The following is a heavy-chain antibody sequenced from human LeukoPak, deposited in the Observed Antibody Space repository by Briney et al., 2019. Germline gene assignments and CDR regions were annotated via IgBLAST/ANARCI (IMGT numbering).Heavy chain of an antibody. V-gene: IGHV1-46*01. CDR3: ARDGPTAAPFDY. J-gene: IGHJ4*02. D-gene: IGHD2-2*01. CDR2: INPSGCST. CDR1: GYRFTSYD. Sequence: ASVKVSCKASGYRFTSYDMHWVRQAPGQGLEWMGIINPSGCSTSYAQRFQGRVAMTRDTSTTTVYMEVNSLTSEDTAVYFCARDGPTAAPFDYWGQGTLVTVSS.